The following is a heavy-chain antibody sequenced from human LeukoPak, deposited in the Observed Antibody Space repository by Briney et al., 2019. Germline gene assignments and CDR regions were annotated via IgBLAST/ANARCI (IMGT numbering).Heavy chain of an antibody. CDR3: ARIRGGTIYGTFWDC. Sequence: ASVKVSYNTSGGTFSSYATNWVRQAPGQGLEWMGGIIPIFGPPNYAQRFQGRVTITADESTSTAYLELSSLRSEDTAVYYCARIRGGTIYGTFWDCWGQGTLVTVSS. D-gene: IGHD3-16*01. CDR1: GGTFSSYA. V-gene: IGHV1-69*13. CDR2: IIPIFGPP. J-gene: IGHJ4*02.